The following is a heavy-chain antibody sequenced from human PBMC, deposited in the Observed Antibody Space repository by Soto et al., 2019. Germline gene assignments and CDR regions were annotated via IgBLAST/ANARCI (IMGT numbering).Heavy chain of an antibody. Sequence: GGSLRLSCLGSEFTFSNYEMNWVRQAPGKGLEWVSYISYTGSTIYYADSVRGRFTISRDNSKNSLYLQMNNLRAEDTAVYYCARGLRNYYDRSGLHYWGQGTLVTVSS. CDR3: ARGLRNYYDRSGLHY. D-gene: IGHD3-22*01. J-gene: IGHJ4*02. V-gene: IGHV3-48*03. CDR1: EFTFSNYE. CDR2: ISYTGSTI.